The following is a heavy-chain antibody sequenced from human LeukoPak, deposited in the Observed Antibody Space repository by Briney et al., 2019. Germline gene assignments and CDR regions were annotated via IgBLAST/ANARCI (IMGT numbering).Heavy chain of an antibody. D-gene: IGHD3-22*01. V-gene: IGHV4-59*12. CDR3: ARGSLTYYDSSGYYYRAFDI. Sequence: SETLSLTCTVSGGSINNYYWSWIRQPPGKGLEWIGYIYYSGSTYYNPSLKSRVTISVDTSKNQFSLKLSSVTAADTAVYYCARGSLTYYDSSGYYYRAFDIWGQGTMVTVSS. J-gene: IGHJ3*02. CDR2: IYYSGST. CDR1: GGSINNYY.